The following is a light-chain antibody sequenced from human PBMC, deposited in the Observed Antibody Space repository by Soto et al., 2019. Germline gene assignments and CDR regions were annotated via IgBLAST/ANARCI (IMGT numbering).Light chain of an antibody. V-gene: IGKV1-39*01. CDR3: QQSYSTPQIT. J-gene: IGKJ3*01. CDR1: QDIGTF. CDR2: AAS. Sequence: DFQMTQSPSSLSASVGDTVTITCRASQDIGTFLNWYQQKPGQAPKLLIYAASDLLSGVSSRFSGSGSVTDFTLTISSLQPEDFATYYCQQSYSTPQITFGPGTKVDMK.